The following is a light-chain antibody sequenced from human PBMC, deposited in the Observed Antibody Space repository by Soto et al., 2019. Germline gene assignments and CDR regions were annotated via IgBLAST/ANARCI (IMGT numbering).Light chain of an antibody. J-gene: IGLJ1*01. V-gene: IGLV2-8*01. Sequence: QSVLTQPPSASGSPGQSVTISCTGTSSDVGGYNYVSWYQQHPGKAPKVLIYDVSKRPSGVPDRFSGSKSGNTASLTVSGLQAEDEAEYYCGSYAGNINYYVFGTGTTLTVL. CDR2: DVS. CDR3: GSYAGNINYYV. CDR1: SSDVGGYNY.